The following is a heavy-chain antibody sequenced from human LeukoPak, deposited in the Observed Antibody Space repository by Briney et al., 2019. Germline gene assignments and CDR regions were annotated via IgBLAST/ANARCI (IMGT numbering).Heavy chain of an antibody. J-gene: IGHJ3*02. V-gene: IGHV4-39*01. CDR2: IYYSGST. CDR1: GGAISSSSYY. Sequence: SETLSLTCTVSGGAISSSSYYWGWNRQPPGKGLEWIGSIYYSGSTYYNPSLKSRVTISVDTSKNQFSLKLSSVTAADTAVYYCARQYYDISAGAFDIWGQGTMVTVSS. CDR3: ARQYYDISAGAFDI. D-gene: IGHD3-9*01.